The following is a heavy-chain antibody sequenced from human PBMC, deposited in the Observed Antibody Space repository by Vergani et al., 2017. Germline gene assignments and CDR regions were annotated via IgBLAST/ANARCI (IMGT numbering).Heavy chain of an antibody. D-gene: IGHD1-14*01. CDR2: ISSSSSYI. V-gene: IGHV3-21*01. CDR3: ARVHGIGWFDP. J-gene: IGHJ5*02. CDR1: GFTFSSYS. Sequence: EVQLVESGGGLVKPGGSLRLSCAASGFTFSSYSMNWVRQAPGMGLEWVSSISSSSSYIYYADSVKGRFTISRDNAKNSLYLQMNSLRAEDTAVYYCARVHGIGWFDPWGQGTLVTVSS.